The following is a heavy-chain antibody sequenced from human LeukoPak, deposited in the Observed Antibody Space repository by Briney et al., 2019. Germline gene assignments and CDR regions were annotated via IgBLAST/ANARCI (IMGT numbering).Heavy chain of an antibody. CDR1: GFTFNAYA. Sequence: GGSLRLSCAASGFTFNAYAMSWVRQAPGKGLEWVSAISPSGDNMYYADSVKGRFIISRDNSKNTLSLQMNSLRVGDTAIYYCVKDLRHRSTCNCYGWFDPWGQGTLVTVSS. V-gene: IGHV3-23*01. CDR3: VKDLRHRSTCNCYGWFDP. CDR2: ISPSGDNM. D-gene: IGHD2/OR15-2a*01. J-gene: IGHJ5*02.